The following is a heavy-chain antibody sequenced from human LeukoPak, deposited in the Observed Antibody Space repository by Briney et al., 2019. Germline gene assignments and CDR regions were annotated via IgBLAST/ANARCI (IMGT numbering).Heavy chain of an antibody. CDR3: AKEVLLWFGSEPRDYYGMDV. CDR1: GFTFSSYG. J-gene: IGHJ6*02. Sequence: TGGSLRLSCAASGFTFSSYGMHWVRQAPGKGLEWVAVISYDGSNKYYADSVKGRFTISRDNSKNTLYLQMNSLRAEDTAVYYCAKEVLLWFGSEPRDYYGMDVWGQGTTVTVSS. V-gene: IGHV3-30*18. CDR2: ISYDGSNK. D-gene: IGHD3-10*01.